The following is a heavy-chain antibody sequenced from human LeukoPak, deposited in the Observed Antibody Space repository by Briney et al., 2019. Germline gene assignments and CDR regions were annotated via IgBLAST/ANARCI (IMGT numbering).Heavy chain of an antibody. CDR3: ARVVTMRDGYNPRSTADASDY. V-gene: IGHV1-2*02. CDR1: VHPFTRYY. Sequence: VSVKLSCNASVHPFTRYYMHWVRQPTAQGLEWMIYLRPKRGGTNYAQKFQGRVTMTRDTSISTAYMELSRLRSDDTAVYYCARVVTMRDGYNPRSTADASDYWGQGTLVTVSS. J-gene: IGHJ4*02. D-gene: IGHD5-24*01. CDR2: LRPKRGGT.